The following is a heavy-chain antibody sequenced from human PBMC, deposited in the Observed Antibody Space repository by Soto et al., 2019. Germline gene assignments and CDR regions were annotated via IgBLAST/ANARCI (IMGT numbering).Heavy chain of an antibody. D-gene: IGHD3-22*01. J-gene: IGHJ6*02. CDR1: GGAFSGHA. CDR2: IIPFFKGT. V-gene: IGHV1-69*01. CDR3: ARDVPQNYYDSTYAYYALDV. Sequence: QVQLVQSGAEVKKPGSWVKVSCKASGGAFSGHAISWLRQAPGQGLEWMGQIIPFFKGTKYAQKFQGRVTITADDSTSRAYMDLSGLTSEDTAVYYCARDVPQNYYDSTYAYYALDVWGQGTTVTVSS.